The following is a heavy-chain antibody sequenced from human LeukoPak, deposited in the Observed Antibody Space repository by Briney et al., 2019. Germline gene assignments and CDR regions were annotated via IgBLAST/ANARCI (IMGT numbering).Heavy chain of an antibody. Sequence: GGSLRLSCAASGFTFDDYAMHWVRQAPGKGLEWVSGISWNSGSIGYADSVKGRFTISRDNAKNSLYLQMNSLRAEDTALYYCAKVPHYGDPGPFDYWGQGTLVTVSS. CDR1: GFTFDDYA. CDR3: AKVPHYGDPGPFDY. V-gene: IGHV3-9*01. J-gene: IGHJ4*02. D-gene: IGHD4-17*01. CDR2: ISWNSGSI.